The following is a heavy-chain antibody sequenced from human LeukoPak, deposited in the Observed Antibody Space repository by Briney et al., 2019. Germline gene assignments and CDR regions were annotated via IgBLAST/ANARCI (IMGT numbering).Heavy chain of an antibody. Sequence: PSETLSLTCTVSGYSISSGYYWGWIRQPPGKGLEWIGSIYYSGSTYYNPSLKSRVTISLDTSKNQFSLKLSSVTAADTAVYYCARAGSTGDAFDIWGQGTMVTVSS. D-gene: IGHD1-26*01. V-gene: IGHV4-38-2*02. CDR2: IYYSGST. J-gene: IGHJ3*02. CDR1: GYSISSGYY. CDR3: ARAGSTGDAFDI.